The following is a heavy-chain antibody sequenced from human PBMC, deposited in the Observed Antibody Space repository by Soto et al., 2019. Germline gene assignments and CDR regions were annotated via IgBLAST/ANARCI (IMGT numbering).Heavy chain of an antibody. CDR3: ARGGDFWRAAGMDV. CDR1: GFTFSSYE. CDR2: ISSSGSTI. Sequence: PGGSLRLSCAASGFTFSSYEMNWVRQAPGKGLEWVSYISSSGSTIYYADSVKGRFTISRDNAKNPLYLQMNSLRAEDTAVYYCARGGDFWRAAGMDVWGQGTTVTVSS. D-gene: IGHD3-3*01. V-gene: IGHV3-48*03. J-gene: IGHJ6*02.